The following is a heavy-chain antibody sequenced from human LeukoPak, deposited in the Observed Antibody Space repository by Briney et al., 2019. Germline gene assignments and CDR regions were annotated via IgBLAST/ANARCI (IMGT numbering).Heavy chain of an antibody. Sequence: DSVKGRFTISRDNSKNTLFLQMNSLRVEDTAVYFCAKDQGTTHYFYYTDVWGKGTTVTVSS. J-gene: IGHJ6*03. CDR3: AKDQGTTHYFYYTDV. V-gene: IGHV3-30*02. D-gene: IGHD2-2*01.